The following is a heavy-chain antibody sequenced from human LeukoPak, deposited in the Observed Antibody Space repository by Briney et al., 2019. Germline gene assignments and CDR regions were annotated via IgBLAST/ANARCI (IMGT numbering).Heavy chain of an antibody. Sequence: SETLSLTCTVSGGSISSSSYYWGWIRQPPGKGLEWIGSIYYSGSTYYNPSLKSRFTISVDTSKNQFSLKLSSVTAADTAVYYCASSYSSSWYYFDYRGQGTLVTVSS. V-gene: IGHV4-39*01. D-gene: IGHD6-13*01. CDR1: GGSISSSSYY. J-gene: IGHJ4*02. CDR2: IYYSGST. CDR3: ASSYSSSWYYFDY.